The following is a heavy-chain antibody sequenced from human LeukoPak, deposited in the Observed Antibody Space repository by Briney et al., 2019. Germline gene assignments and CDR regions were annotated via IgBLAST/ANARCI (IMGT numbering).Heavy chain of an antibody. CDR2: IKQDGKEK. J-gene: IGHJ4*02. Sequence: GGSLRLSCAASGLTFSSYWMSWVRQAPGKGLEWVANIKQDGKEKYYVDSVKGRFTISRDNAKNSLFLQMNSLRAEDTAVYYCARDRDSSWYFSRLDYWGQGTLVTVSS. CDR3: ARDRDSSWYFSRLDY. V-gene: IGHV3-7*01. CDR1: GLTFSSYW. D-gene: IGHD6-13*01.